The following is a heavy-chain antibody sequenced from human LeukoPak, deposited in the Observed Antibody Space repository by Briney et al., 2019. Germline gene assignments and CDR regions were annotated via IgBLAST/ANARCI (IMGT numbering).Heavy chain of an antibody. CDR1: GFTFSSYS. D-gene: IGHD3-10*01. J-gene: IGHJ4*02. Sequence: PGGSLRLSCAASGFTFSSYSMNWVRQAPGKGLEWVSFISSSSSYIYYADSMKGRFTISRDNAQNSLFLQMNSLIAEDTAVYYCARPNYFGSGSYSPDFWGQGTLVTVSS. CDR2: ISSSSSYI. V-gene: IGHV3-21*01. CDR3: ARPNYFGSGSYSPDF.